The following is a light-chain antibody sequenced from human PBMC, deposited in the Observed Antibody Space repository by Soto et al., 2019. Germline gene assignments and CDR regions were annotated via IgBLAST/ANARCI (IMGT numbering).Light chain of an antibody. CDR1: SSDVGGYDF. Sequence: QSALTQPASVSGSPGQSITISCTGTSSDVGGYDFVSWYQQHPGKAPKLMIYEVNYRPSGVSNRFSGSKSANTASLTISGLQAEDEADYYCSSYTTSSALQVFGTGTKVTVL. CDR3: SSYTTSSALQV. V-gene: IGLV2-14*01. CDR2: EVN. J-gene: IGLJ1*01.